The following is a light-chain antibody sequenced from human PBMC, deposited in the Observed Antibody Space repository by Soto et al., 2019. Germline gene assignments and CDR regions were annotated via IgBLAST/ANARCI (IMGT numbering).Light chain of an antibody. CDR2: DAS. V-gene: IGKV3-20*01. Sequence: EIVLTQSPGTLSLSPGERATLSCRASQSVSSSYLAWYQHKAGQAPRLVIFDASSRAAGIPDRFTGSGSGTDFTLTISRLEPEDFAVYYCQQYDSSSLTFGGGTKVDIK. CDR1: QSVSSSY. CDR3: QQYDSSSLT. J-gene: IGKJ4*01.